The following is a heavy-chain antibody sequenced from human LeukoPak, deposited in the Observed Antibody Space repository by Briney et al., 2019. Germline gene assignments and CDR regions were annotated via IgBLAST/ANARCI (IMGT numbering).Heavy chain of an antibody. CDR2: NYFSGNT. CDR1: GGSISSSSYY. J-gene: IGHJ4*02. Sequence: SETLSLTCTVSGGSISSSSYYWGWIRQPPGKGLEWIGSNYFSGNTYYNPSLTSRVTISVDTTKNHFSLKLSSVTAADTAVYYCARVYGDYTYFDYWGQGTLVTVSS. V-gene: IGHV4-39*07. CDR3: ARVYGDYTYFDY. D-gene: IGHD4-17*01.